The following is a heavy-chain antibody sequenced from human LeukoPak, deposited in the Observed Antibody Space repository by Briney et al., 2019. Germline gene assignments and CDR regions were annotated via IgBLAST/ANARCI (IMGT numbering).Heavy chain of an antibody. Sequence: PSETLSLTCTVSGYSISSGYYWGWIQQPPGKGLEWIGSIYHSGSTYYNPSLKSRVTISVDTSKNQFSLKLSSVTAADTAVYYCARGKRVRATDYYFDYWGQGTLVTVSS. CDR2: IYHSGST. V-gene: IGHV4-38-2*02. CDR3: ARGKRVRATDYYFDY. J-gene: IGHJ4*02. D-gene: IGHD2-21*01. CDR1: GYSISSGYY.